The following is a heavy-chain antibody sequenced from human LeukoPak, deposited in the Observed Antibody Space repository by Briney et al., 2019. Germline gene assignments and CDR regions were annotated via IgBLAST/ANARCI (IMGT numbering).Heavy chain of an antibody. CDR1: GFTFSSYS. D-gene: IGHD3-16*01. CDR2: ISRSTTYI. Sequence: GGSLRLSCAASGFTFSSYSMHWVRQAPGKGLEWVSSISRSTTYIYYADSLKGRFTISRDNAKNSLYLQMNSLRAEDTAAYYCARDLIYAPGDYWGQGTLVTVSS. V-gene: IGHV3-21*01. J-gene: IGHJ4*02. CDR3: ARDLIYAPGDY.